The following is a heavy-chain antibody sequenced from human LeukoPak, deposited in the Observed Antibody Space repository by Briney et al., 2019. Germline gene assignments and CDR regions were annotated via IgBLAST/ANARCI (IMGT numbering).Heavy chain of an antibody. CDR2: IYYSGST. CDR1: GGSISSSSYY. Sequence: TSGTLSLTCTVSGGSISSSSYYWGWIRQPPGKGLEWIGSIYYSGSTYYNPSLKSRVTISVDTSKNQFSLKLSSVTAADTAVYYCARTRLGYCSSTSCYPYYFDYWGQGTLVTVSS. V-gene: IGHV4-39*01. CDR3: ARTRLGYCSSTSCYPYYFDY. D-gene: IGHD2-2*01. J-gene: IGHJ4*02.